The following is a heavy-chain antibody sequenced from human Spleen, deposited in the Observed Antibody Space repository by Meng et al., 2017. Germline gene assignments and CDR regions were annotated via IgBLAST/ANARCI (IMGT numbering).Heavy chain of an antibody. V-gene: IGHV1-3*01. Sequence: ASVKVSCKASGYTFTTYTMHWVRQAPGQRLEWMGWINGGNGNTKYSQNFQGRVTITRDTSASTVYMELSSLRSEDTAVYYCARDEGPFDYWGQGTLVTVSS. CDR3: ARDEGPFDY. CDR2: INGGNGNT. J-gene: IGHJ4*02. CDR1: GYTFTTYT.